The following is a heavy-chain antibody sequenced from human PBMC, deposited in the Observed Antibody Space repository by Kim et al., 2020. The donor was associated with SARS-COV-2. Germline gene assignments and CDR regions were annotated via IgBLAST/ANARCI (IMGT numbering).Heavy chain of an antibody. V-gene: IGHV4-59*09. CDR2: T. J-gene: IGHJ4*02. D-gene: IGHD2-15*01. Sequence: TNYNPSLKSRDTISVDTHKNQFSLKLSSVTAADTAVYYCARGKVAAYFDYWGQGTLVTVSS. CDR3: ARGKVAAYFDY.